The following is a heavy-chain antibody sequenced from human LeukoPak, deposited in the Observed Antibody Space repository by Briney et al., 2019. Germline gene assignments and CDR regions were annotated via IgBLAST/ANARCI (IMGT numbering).Heavy chain of an antibody. V-gene: IGHV6-1*01. CDR2: TFYRSNWYN. D-gene: IGHD2/OR15-2a*01. CDR3: ARGSFYTFDI. CDR1: GDSVSSNSAA. J-gene: IGHJ3*02. Sequence: SQTLSLTCGISGDSVSSNSAAWNWIRQSPSRGLEWLGRTFYRSNWYNDYAPSVKSRITVNPDTSKNQFSLQLNSVTPEDTAVYYCARGSFYTFDIWGQGTMVAVSS.